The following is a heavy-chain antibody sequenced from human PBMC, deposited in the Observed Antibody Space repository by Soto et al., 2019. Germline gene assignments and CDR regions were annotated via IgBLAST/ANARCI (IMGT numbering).Heavy chain of an antibody. D-gene: IGHD3-3*01. Sequence: GGSQILSCAASGFTFLNFARSWVRQAPGKGLEWVASISGRGINTYFADSVKGRFTISRDNSKNTVSLQMNSLRAEDTAVYYCAKGSFGLLIPFDYWGLGTLVTVSS. CDR2: ISGRGINT. J-gene: IGHJ4*02. V-gene: IGHV3-23*01. CDR3: AKGSFGLLIPFDY. CDR1: GFTFLNFA.